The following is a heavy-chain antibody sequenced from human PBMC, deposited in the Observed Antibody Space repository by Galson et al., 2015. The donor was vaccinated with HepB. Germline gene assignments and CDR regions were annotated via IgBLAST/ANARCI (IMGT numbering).Heavy chain of an antibody. Sequence: TLSLTCTVSGYSISSGYYWGWIRQPPGKGLEWIGSIYHSGSTYYNPSLKSRVTISVDTSKNQFSLKLGSVTAADTAVYYCARKSRGAVAGVNYYGMDVWGQGTTVTVSS. J-gene: IGHJ6*02. V-gene: IGHV4-38-2*02. CDR2: IYHSGST. D-gene: IGHD6-19*01. CDR3: ARKSRGAVAGVNYYGMDV. CDR1: GYSISSGYY.